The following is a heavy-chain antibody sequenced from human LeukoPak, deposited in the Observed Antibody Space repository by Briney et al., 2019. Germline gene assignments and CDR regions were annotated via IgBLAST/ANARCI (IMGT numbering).Heavy chain of an antibody. Sequence: ASVKVSCKASGYTFTGYYMHWVRQAPGQGLEWMGWINPNSGGTNYAQKFQGRVTMTRDTSISTAYMELSRLRSDDTAVYYCARADVLMVYAISAFDIWGQGTMVTVSS. J-gene: IGHJ3*02. V-gene: IGHV1-2*02. CDR3: ARADVLMVYAISAFDI. D-gene: IGHD2-8*01. CDR2: INPNSGGT. CDR1: GYTFTGYY.